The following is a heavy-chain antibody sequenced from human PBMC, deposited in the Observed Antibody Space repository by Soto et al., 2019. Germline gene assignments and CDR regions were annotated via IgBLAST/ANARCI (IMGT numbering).Heavy chain of an antibody. D-gene: IGHD3-10*01. CDR3: ARGYYGSESGGYYFDY. V-gene: IGHV4-61*01. Sequence: SETLSLTCTVSGGSVSSGSYYWSWIRQPPGKGLEWIGYIYYSGSTNYNPSLRSRVIISVDTSKNQFSLNLSSVTAADTAVYYCARGYYGSESGGYYFDYWGQGTLVTVSS. CDR1: GGSVSSGSYY. J-gene: IGHJ4*02. CDR2: IYYSGST.